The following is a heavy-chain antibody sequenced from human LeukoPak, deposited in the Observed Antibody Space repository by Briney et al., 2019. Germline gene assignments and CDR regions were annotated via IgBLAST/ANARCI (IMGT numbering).Heavy chain of an antibody. CDR2: IVVGSGNT. J-gene: IGHJ4*02. CDR3: ARGIFWSPRAFDY. D-gene: IGHD3-3*01. V-gene: IGHV1-58*02. Sequence: SVKVSCKASGFTFTSSAMQWVRQARGQRLEWIGWIVVGSGNTNYAQKLQGRVTMTTDTSTSTAYMELRSLRSDDTAVYYCARGIFWSPRAFDYWGQGTLVTVSS. CDR1: GFTFTSSA.